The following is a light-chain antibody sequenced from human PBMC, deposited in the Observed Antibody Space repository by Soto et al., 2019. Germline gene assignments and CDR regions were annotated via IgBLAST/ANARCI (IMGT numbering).Light chain of an antibody. Sequence: QPVLTQSTSASASLGASVKLTCTLSSGHSSYAIAWHQQQPEKGPRYLMKLNSDGSHSKGDGIPDRFSGSSAGAERYLTISSRQSEDDADYYCQTWGIRIYVVFGGGTKLTVL. CDR1: SGHSSYA. CDR2: LNSDGSH. J-gene: IGLJ2*01. CDR3: QTWGIRIYVV. V-gene: IGLV4-69*01.